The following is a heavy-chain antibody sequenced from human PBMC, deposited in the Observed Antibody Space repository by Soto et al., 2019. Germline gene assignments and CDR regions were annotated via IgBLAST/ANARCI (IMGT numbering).Heavy chain of an antibody. V-gene: IGHV1-2*04. CDR1: GYTFTGYY. D-gene: IGHD2-2*01. Sequence: ASVKVSCKASGYTFTGYYMHWVRQAPGQGLEWMGWINPNSGGTNYAQKFQGWVTMTRDTSISTAYMELSRLRSDDTAVYYCASRGDCSSTSCWLDYWGQGTLVTVSS. CDR2: INPNSGGT. CDR3: ASRGDCSSTSCWLDY. J-gene: IGHJ4*02.